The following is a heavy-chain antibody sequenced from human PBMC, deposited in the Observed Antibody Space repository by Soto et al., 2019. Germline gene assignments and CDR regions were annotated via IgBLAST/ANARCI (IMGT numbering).Heavy chain of an antibody. CDR3: ARESGSYHCDF. D-gene: IGHD1-26*01. V-gene: IGHV3-33*01. CDR1: GFTFNNYG. CDR2: IWYDGSNK. Sequence: QVQLVESGGGVVQPGRSLRLSCAASGFTFNNYGMHWVRQAPGKGLEWVAVIWYDGSNKYYADSVKGRFTISRDNSKNTLYLQMNSLRAEDTAVYYCARESGSYHCDFWGQGTLVTVSS. J-gene: IGHJ4*02.